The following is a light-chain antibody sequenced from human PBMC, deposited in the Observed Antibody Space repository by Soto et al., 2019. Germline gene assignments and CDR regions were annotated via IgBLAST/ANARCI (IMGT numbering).Light chain of an antibody. CDR2: EVF. V-gene: IGLV2-8*01. Sequence: QSVLTQPPSASESPGQSVTISCTGTSSDVGGYNYVSWYQQHPGKAPKLMIYEVFKRPSGVPDRFSGSKSGNTASLTISGLQADDEADYYCSSYTTSSALQVFGTGTKVTVL. CDR3: SSYTTSSALQV. J-gene: IGLJ1*01. CDR1: SSDVGGYNY.